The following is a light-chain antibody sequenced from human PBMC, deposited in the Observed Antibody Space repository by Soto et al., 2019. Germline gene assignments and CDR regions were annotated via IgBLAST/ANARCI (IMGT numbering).Light chain of an antibody. V-gene: IGKV1-5*03. CDR3: QQSYSTPYT. CDR1: QSISTW. CDR2: KAS. Sequence: DIQMTQSPSTLSASVGDRVTITCRASQSISTWLAWYQQKPGKAPKLLIYKASTLESGVSPRFSGSGSGTEFTLTISSLQPEDFATYYCQQSYSTPYTFGQGTKVDIK. J-gene: IGKJ2*01.